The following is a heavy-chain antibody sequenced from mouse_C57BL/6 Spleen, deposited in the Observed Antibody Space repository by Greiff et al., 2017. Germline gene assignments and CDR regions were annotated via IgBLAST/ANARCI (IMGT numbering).Heavy chain of an antibody. V-gene: IGHV1-74*01. CDR2: IHPSDSDT. CDR3: AMGYGSPYAMDY. J-gene: IGHJ4*01. CDR1: GYTFTSYW. D-gene: IGHD1-1*01. Sequence: QVHVKQPGAELVKPGASVKVSCKASGYTFTSYWMHWVKQRPGQGLEWIGRIHPSDSDTNYNQKFKGKATLAVDKSSSTAYMQLSSLTSEDSAVYYCAMGYGSPYAMDYWGQGTSVTVSS.